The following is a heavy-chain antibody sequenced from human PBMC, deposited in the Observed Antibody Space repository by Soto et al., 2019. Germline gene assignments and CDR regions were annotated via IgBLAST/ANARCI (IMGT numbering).Heavy chain of an antibody. V-gene: IGHV3-66*01. J-gene: IGHJ6*03. CDR2: IYRGGDT. CDR3: AKEEGGCSSTSCNLYYYYYMDV. Sequence: EVQLVESGGGLVQPGGSLRLSCAASGFTVSYNYMSWVRQAPGKGLEWVSVIYRGGDTFYADSVKGRFTISRDNSKNTPYLQMNSLRAEDTAVYYCAKEEGGCSSTSCNLYYYYYMDVWGKGTTVTVSS. D-gene: IGHD2-2*01. CDR1: GFTVSYNY.